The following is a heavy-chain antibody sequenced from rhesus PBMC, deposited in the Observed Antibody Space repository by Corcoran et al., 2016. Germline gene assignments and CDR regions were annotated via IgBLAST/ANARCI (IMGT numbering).Heavy chain of an antibody. V-gene: IGHV4-122*02. J-gene: IGHJ4*01. Sequence: QLQLQESGPGLVKPSETLSLTCAVSGYSISSGYGWSWIRQPPGKGLEWIGYISYSGSTSYHPSLKSRVTISRDTSKNQFSLKLSSVTAADTAVYYCARGRGSSYVDYWGQGVLVTVSS. CDR1: GYSISSGYG. D-gene: IGHD4-29*01. CDR2: ISYSGST. CDR3: ARGRGSSYVDY.